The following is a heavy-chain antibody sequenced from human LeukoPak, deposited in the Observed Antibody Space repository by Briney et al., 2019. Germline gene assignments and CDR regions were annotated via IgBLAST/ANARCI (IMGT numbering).Heavy chain of an antibody. J-gene: IGHJ4*02. CDR2: IYHSGRT. V-gene: IGHV4-59*08. D-gene: IGHD5-18*01. CDR1: GGSISSYY. CDR3: ARQIGYSYGYFDY. Sequence: SETLSLTCTVSGGSISSYYWSWIRQPPGKGLDWIGSIYHSGRTDYNPSLKSRVTISVDTSKNQFSLKLSSLTAADTAVYYCARQIGYSYGYFDYWGQGTLVTVSS.